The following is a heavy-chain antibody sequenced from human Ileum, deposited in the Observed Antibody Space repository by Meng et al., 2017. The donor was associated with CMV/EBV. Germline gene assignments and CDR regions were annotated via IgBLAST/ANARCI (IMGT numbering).Heavy chain of an antibody. V-gene: IGHV1-8*01. Sequence: ASVKVSFKASGYTFSSYDINWVRQATGQGLEWMGWMNPNSGNTGYTQKFQGRVTMTRNTSISTAYMELSSLRSEDTAMYYCARALKCNSSDCYTKYYYGLDVWGQGTTVTVSS. D-gene: IGHD2-2*02. CDR1: GYTFSSYD. CDR3: ARALKCNSSDCYTKYYYGLDV. J-gene: IGHJ6*02. CDR2: MNPNSGNT.